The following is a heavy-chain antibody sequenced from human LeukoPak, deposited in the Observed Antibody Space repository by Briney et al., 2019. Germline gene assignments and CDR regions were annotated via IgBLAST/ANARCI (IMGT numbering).Heavy chain of an antibody. CDR2: ISANGGST. J-gene: IGHJ6*03. CDR3: ARRMTSSYHYMDV. CDR1: RFTFSSYA. V-gene: IGHV3-23*01. Sequence: GGSLRLSCAASRFTFSSYAMTWVRQAPGKGLEWVSVISANGGSTYYTDSVKGRFTISRDNSKNTLYLQMNSLRAEDTAVYYCARRMTSSYHYMDVWGKGTTVTVSS. D-gene: IGHD2-15*01.